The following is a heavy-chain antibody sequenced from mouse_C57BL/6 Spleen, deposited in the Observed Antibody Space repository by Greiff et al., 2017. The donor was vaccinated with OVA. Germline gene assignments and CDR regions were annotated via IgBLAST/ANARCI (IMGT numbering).Heavy chain of an antibody. Sequence: QVQLQQSGPELVKPGASVKISCKASGYAFSSSWMNWVKQRPGKGLEWIGRIYPGDGDTNYNGKFKGKATLTADKSSSTAYMQLSSLTSEDSAVYFCARGDDGLYFDYWGQGTTLTVSS. D-gene: IGHD3-1*01. CDR2: IYPGDGDT. CDR1: GYAFSSSW. J-gene: IGHJ2*01. V-gene: IGHV1-82*01. CDR3: ARGDDGLYFDY.